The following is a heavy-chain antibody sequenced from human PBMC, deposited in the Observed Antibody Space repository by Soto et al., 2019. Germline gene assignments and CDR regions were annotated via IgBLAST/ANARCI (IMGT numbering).Heavy chain of an antibody. CDR3: ARGLGITMIVVADDAFDI. CDR1: GGSFGGYY. D-gene: IGHD3-22*01. Sequence: SETLSLTCAVYGGSFGGYYWSWIRQPPGKGLEWIGEINHSGSTNYNPSLKSRVTISVDTSKNQFSLKLSSVTAADTAVYYCARGLGITMIVVADDAFDIWGQGTMVTVSS. V-gene: IGHV4-34*01. CDR2: INHSGST. J-gene: IGHJ3*02.